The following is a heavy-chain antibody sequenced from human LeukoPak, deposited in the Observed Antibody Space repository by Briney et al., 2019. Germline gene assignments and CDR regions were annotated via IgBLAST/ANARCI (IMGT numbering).Heavy chain of an antibody. CDR2: IYTSGST. V-gene: IGHV4-4*07. D-gene: IGHD2-2*02. CDR3: ARGPGYCSSTSSYTDYYGMDV. CDR1: GGSISSYY. Sequence: SETLSLTCTVSGGSISSYYWSWIRQPAGKGLEWIGRIYTSGSTNYNPSLKSRVTMSVDTSKNQFSLKLSSVTAADTAVYYCARGPGYCSSTSSYTDYYGMDVWGQGTTVTVSS. J-gene: IGHJ6*02.